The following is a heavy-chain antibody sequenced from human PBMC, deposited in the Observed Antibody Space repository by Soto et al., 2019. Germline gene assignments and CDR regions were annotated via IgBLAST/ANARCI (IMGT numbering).Heavy chain of an antibody. CDR3: ARDSTISGVAIAYFDY. CDR1: GFTFSDYY. V-gene: IGHV3-11*06. J-gene: IGHJ4*02. CDR2: ISSSSSYT. Sequence: SLRLSSAASGFTFSDYYRSWILQAQGKGLEWVSYISSSSSYTNYADSVKGRFTISRDNAKNSLYLQMNSLRAEDTAVYYCARDSTISGVAIAYFDYWGQGTLVTVSS. D-gene: IGHD3-3*01.